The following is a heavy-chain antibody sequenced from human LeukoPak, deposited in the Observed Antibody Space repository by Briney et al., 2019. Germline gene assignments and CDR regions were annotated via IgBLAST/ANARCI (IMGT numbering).Heavy chain of an antibody. CDR1: GGSISSYY. CDR3: ARDGPVK. D-gene: IGHD3-22*01. Sequence: PSETLSLTCTVSGGSISSYYWSWIRQPPGKGLEWIGYIYYSGSTNYNPSLKSRVTISVDTSKNQFSLKLSSVTAADTAVYYCARDGPVKWGQGTLVTVSS. J-gene: IGHJ4*02. CDR2: IYYSGST. V-gene: IGHV4-59*08.